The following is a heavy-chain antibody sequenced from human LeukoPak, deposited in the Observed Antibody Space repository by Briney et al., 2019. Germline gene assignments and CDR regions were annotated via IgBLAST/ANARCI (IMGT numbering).Heavy chain of an antibody. J-gene: IGHJ4*02. CDR2: IYTSGST. Sequence: SSETLSLTCTVSGGSISSGSYYWSWIRQPAGKGLEWIGRIYTSGSTNYNPSLKSRVTISVDTSKNQFSLKLSSVTAADTAVYYCARHVGRAGDEPYFDYWGQGALVTVSS. V-gene: IGHV4-61*02. D-gene: IGHD4-17*01. CDR3: ARHVGRAGDEPYFDY. CDR1: GGSISSGSYY.